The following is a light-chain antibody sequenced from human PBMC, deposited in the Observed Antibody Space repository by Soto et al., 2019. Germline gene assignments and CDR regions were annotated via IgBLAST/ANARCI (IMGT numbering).Light chain of an antibody. Sequence: DIQMTQSPSTLSASVGDRVTITCRASQSISSWLAWYQQKPGKAPKLLIYKASSLESGVPSRFSGSGSGTEFTLTISNLQPDDFATYYCQQYNSYPWTFVQGTKVEIK. CDR1: QSISSW. V-gene: IGKV1-5*03. CDR3: QQYNSYPWT. J-gene: IGKJ1*01. CDR2: KAS.